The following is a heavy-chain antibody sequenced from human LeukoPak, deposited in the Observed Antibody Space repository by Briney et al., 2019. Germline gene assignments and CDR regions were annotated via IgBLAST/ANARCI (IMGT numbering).Heavy chain of an antibody. CDR3: ARGRVVVVAATRTTRGKKNWFDP. CDR1: GGSFSGYY. Sequence: PSETLSLTCAVYGGSFSGYYWSWIRQPPGKGLEWIGEINHSGSTNYNPSLKSRVTISVDTSKNRFSLKLSSVTAADTAVYYCARGRVVVVAATRTTRGKKNWFDPWGQGTLVTVSS. J-gene: IGHJ5*02. CDR2: INHSGST. D-gene: IGHD2-15*01. V-gene: IGHV4-34*01.